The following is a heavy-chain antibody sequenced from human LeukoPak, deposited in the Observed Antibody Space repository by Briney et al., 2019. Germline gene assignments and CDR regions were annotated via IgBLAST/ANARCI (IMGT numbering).Heavy chain of an antibody. J-gene: IGHJ4*02. CDR2: IRSKAYGGTT. CDR1: GFTFGDYA. V-gene: IGHV3-49*03. Sequence: GGSLRLSCTASGFTFGDYAMSWFRQAPGKGLEWVGFIRSKAYGGTTEYAASVKGRFTISRDDSKSIAYLQMNSLKTEDTAVYYCTRDEDPRNYYDISTGYYTPLFDYWGQGTLVTVSS. CDR3: TRDEDPRNYYDISTGYYTPLFDY. D-gene: IGHD3-9*01.